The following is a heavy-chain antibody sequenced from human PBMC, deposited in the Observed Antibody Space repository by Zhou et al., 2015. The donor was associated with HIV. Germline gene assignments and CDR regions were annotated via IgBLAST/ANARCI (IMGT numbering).Heavy chain of an antibody. CDR1: GGTFSSYA. Sequence: QVQLVQSGAEVKKPGSSVKVSCKASGGTFSSYAISWVRQAPGQGLEWMGGIIPIFGTANYAQKFQGRVTITADESTSTAYMELSSLRSEDTAVYYCARGVPLPLGYCSSTSCYSLDYWGQGTLVTVSS. CDR2: IIPIFGTA. CDR3: ARGVPLPLGYCSSTSCYSLDY. J-gene: IGHJ4*02. V-gene: IGHV1-69*01. D-gene: IGHD2-2*01.